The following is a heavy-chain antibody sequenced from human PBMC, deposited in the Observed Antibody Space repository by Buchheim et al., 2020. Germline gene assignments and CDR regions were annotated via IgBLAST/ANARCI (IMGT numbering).Heavy chain of an antibody. Sequence: EVQLVESGGGLVQPGGSLRLSCAASGFNFGSVWMSWVRQAPGKGPEWVSYISSSGSTIYYADSVKGRFTISRANAKNSLYLQMNSLRAEDTAVYYCARGVVVVIPYYFDYWGQGTL. J-gene: IGHJ4*02. CDR3: ARGVVVVIPYYFDY. D-gene: IGHD3-22*01. CDR1: GFNFGSVW. CDR2: ISSSGSTI. V-gene: IGHV3-48*04.